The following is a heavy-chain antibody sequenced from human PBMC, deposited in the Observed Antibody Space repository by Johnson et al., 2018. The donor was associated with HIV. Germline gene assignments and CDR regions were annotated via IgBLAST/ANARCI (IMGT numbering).Heavy chain of an antibody. CDR1: GFIVGTKY. CDR3: AKDDRELDAFDI. V-gene: IGHV3-66*01. D-gene: IGHD1-26*01. J-gene: IGHJ3*02. CDR2: IYSGGST. Sequence: VQLVESGGGVVRPGGSLRLACVASGFIVGTKYMSWVRQAPGKGLEWVSVIYSGGSTYYADSVTGRFTISRDNSKNALYLQMNSMRAEDTAVYYCAKDDRELDAFDIWGQGTMVTVSS.